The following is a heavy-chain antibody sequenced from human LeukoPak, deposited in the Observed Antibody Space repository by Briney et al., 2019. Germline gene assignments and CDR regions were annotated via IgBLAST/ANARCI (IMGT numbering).Heavy chain of an antibody. Sequence: PGRSLRLSCAASGFTFSSYGMHWVRQAPGKGLEWVAFIRYDESNKFYADSVKGRFTISRDNSKNTLFLQMNSLRAEDTAVYYCATMQWLEGVDWFDPWGQGTLVTVSS. V-gene: IGHV3-30*02. CDR1: GFTFSSYG. CDR2: IRYDESNK. CDR3: ATMQWLEGVDWFDP. D-gene: IGHD6-19*01. J-gene: IGHJ5*02.